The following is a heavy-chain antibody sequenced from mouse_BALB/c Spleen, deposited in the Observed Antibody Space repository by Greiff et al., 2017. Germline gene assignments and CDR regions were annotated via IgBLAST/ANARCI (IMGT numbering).Heavy chain of an antibody. Sequence: VQLQQSGAELVKPGASVKLSCKASGYTFTEYIIHWVKQRSGQGLEWIGWFYPGSGSIKYNEKFKDKATLTADKSSSTVYMELSRLTSEDSAVYFCARHEDYDGYPHYDAMDYWGQGTSVTVSS. V-gene: IGHV1-62-2*01. J-gene: IGHJ4*01. CDR1: GYTFTEYI. CDR3: ARHEDYDGYPHYDAMDY. D-gene: IGHD2-3*01. CDR2: FYPGSGSI.